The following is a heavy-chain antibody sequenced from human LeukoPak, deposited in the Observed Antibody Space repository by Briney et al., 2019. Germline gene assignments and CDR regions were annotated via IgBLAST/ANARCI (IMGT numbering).Heavy chain of an antibody. J-gene: IGHJ4*02. CDR2: IYTSGST. V-gene: IGHV4-4*07. D-gene: IGHD3-22*01. CDR3: ARDYDSSGPEYYFDY. CDR1: GGSISSYY. Sequence: PSETLSLTCTVSGGSISSYYWSLIRQPAGKGLEWIGRIYTSGSTNYNPSLKSRVTMSVDTSKNQFSLKLSSVTAADTAVYYCARDYDSSGPEYYFDYWGQGTLVTVSS.